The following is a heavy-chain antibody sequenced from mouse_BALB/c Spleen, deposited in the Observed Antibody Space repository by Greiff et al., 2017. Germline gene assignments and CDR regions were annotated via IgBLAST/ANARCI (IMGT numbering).Heavy chain of an antibody. CDR2: IYYSGTI. CDR3: ARGDRSLFDY. CDR1: GISITTGNYR. Sequence: EVKLVESGPGLVKPSQTVSLTCTVTGISITTGNYRWSWIRQFPGNKLEWIGYIYYSGTITYNPSLTSRTTSTRDTTKNQFFLVMKTLTAEDTATYYCARGDRSLFDYWGQGTTLTVSA. J-gene: IGHJ2*01. V-gene: IGHV3-5*02.